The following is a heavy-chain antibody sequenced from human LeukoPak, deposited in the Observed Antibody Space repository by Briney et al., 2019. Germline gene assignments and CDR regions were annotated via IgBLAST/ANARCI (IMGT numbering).Heavy chain of an antibody. CDR3: ARDNIWFGESRIIYYYGMDV. D-gene: IGHD3-10*01. CDR1: GFTFSTYD. Sequence: PGGSLRLSCAASGFTFSTYDLNWVRQAPGKGLEWVSGISGSGNTYYADSVKGRFTISRDNSKNTQYLQMNSLRSEDTAVYYCARDNIWFGESRIIYYYGMDVWGQGTTVTVSS. CDR2: ISGSGNT. V-gene: IGHV3-23*01. J-gene: IGHJ6*02.